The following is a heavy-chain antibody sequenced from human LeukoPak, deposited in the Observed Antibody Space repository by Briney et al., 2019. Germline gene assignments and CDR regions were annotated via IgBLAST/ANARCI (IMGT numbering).Heavy chain of an antibody. J-gene: IGHJ4*02. CDR3: AKAHYDSSGYYNY. CDR2: ISGSGGST. CDR1: GFTFSSYG. D-gene: IGHD3-22*01. Sequence: PGGSLRLSCAASGFTFSSYGMSWVRQAPGKGQEWVSAISGSGGSTYYADSVKGRFTISRDNSKNTLYLQMNSLRAEDTAVYYCAKAHYDSSGYYNYWGQGTLVTVSS. V-gene: IGHV3-23*01.